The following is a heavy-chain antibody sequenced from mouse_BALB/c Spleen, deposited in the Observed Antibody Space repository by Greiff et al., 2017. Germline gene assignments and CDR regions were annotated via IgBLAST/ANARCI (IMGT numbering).Heavy chain of an antibody. V-gene: IGHV5-6*01. CDR3: ARPYGNYGAMDY. CDR2: ISSGGSYT. Sequence: EVQLQESGGDLVKPGGSLKLSCAASGFTFSSYGMSWVRQTPDKRLEWVATISSGGSYTYYPDSVKGRFTISRDNAKNTLYLQMSSLKSEDTAMYYCARPYGNYGAMDYWGQGTSVTVSS. J-gene: IGHJ4*01. D-gene: IGHD2-10*02. CDR1: GFTFSSYG.